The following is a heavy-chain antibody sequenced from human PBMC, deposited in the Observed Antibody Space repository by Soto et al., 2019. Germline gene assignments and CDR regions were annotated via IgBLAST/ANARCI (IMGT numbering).Heavy chain of an antibody. D-gene: IGHD1-26*01. CDR3: AKYSGTSNTPAA. V-gene: IGHV3-73*02. J-gene: IGHJ5*02. CDR2: IANDAENYAA. CDR1: GFTISATA. Sequence: EVQLVESGGGLVQPGGSLKLSCAASGFTISATAMHRIRQASGKGLGWVGRIANDAENYAATYAASVKGRFTLSRDESKNAAYLQMNGLESEDTAIDYCAKYSGTSNTPAALGQGTLVTVSS.